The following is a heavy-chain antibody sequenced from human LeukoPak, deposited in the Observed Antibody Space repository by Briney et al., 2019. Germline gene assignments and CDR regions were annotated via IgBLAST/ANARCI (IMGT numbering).Heavy chain of an antibody. Sequence: GGSLRLSCAASGFTFDDYAMHWVRQAPGKGLEWVSGISWNSGSIGYADSVKGRFTISRDNAKNSLYLQMNSLRAEDTALYYCAKDYYYDSSGYPVYFDYWAREPWSPSPQ. V-gene: IGHV3-9*01. CDR2: ISWNSGSI. CDR1: GFTFDDYA. CDR3: AKDYYYDSSGYPVYFDY. D-gene: IGHD3-22*01. J-gene: IGHJ4*02.